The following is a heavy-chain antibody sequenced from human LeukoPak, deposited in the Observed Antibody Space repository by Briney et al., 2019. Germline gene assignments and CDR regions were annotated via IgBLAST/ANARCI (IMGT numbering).Heavy chain of an antibody. CDR1: GFTFSNYW. Sequence: QPGGSLRVSCTASGFTFSNYWMSWVRQAPGKGLEWVASIKYDGSGTFYVDSVKGRFTISRDNAKDTLYLQMNSLRAEDTAVYYCARHILADGTFDPWGQGTLVTVSS. V-gene: IGHV3-7*01. D-gene: IGHD6-13*01. J-gene: IGHJ5*02. CDR3: ARHILADGTFDP. CDR2: IKYDGSGT.